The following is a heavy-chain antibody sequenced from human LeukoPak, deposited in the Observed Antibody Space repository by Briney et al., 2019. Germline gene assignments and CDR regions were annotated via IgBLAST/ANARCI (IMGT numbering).Heavy chain of an antibody. V-gene: IGHV3-23*01. Sequence: SGGSVRLSCAASGFTFSSYAMSWVRQAPGKGLEWVSGISGSGGSTYYTDSVKGRFTISRDNSKNTLYLQMNGLRAEDTAVSYCAKGGRYYDNSDYYRIDYWGQGTLVTVSS. CDR2: ISGSGGST. D-gene: IGHD3-22*01. J-gene: IGHJ4*02. CDR3: AKGGRYYDNSDYYRIDY. CDR1: GFTFSSYA.